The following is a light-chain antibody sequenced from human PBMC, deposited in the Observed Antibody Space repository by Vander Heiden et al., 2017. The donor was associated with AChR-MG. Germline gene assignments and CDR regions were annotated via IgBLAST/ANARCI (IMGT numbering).Light chain of an antibody. V-gene: IGKV4-1*01. CDR3: QQYFNLPLT. Sequence: DIVMTQSPDSLAVSLRGRATINCKSSQSLLNRSNNKNYLAWYQQKPGQPPKLLIYWTSTRQSGVPDRFSGSGSGTDFTLTISSLQAEDVAVYFCQQYFNLPLTFGGGTKVEIK. CDR1: QSLLNRSNNKNY. J-gene: IGKJ4*01. CDR2: WTS.